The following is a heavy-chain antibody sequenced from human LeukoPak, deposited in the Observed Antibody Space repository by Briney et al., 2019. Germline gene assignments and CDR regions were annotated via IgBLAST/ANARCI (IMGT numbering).Heavy chain of an antibody. Sequence: PSETLSLTCTVSGGSISTYYWSWIRQPPGKGLEWIGYIYFSGSTNYNPSLKSRVTISVDTSKNQFSLKLSSVTAADTAVYYCARVGATAYGLDVWGQGTPVPVSS. CDR3: ARVGATAYGLDV. V-gene: IGHV4-59*01. D-gene: IGHD1-26*01. CDR1: GGSISTYY. CDR2: IYFSGST. J-gene: IGHJ6*02.